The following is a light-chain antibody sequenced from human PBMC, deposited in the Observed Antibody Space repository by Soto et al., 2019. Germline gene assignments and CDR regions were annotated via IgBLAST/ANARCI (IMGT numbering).Light chain of an antibody. CDR2: AAS. CDR3: EQSYATPYT. Sequence: DIQMTQSPSSQSAVVGDRVTITCRASQNIGKYLNWYQQKPGKATNLLIYAASSLQSGVPPRFSGSGSGTDFTLTISSLQPEDFATYYCEQSYATPYTFGQGTKLEIK. J-gene: IGKJ2*01. CDR1: QNIGKY. V-gene: IGKV1-39*01.